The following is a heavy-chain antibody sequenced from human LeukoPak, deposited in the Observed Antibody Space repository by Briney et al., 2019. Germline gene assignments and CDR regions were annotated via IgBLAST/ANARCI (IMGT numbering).Heavy chain of an antibody. D-gene: IGHD3-22*01. CDR3: ARHEVYYDSSGYSEYNWFDP. CDR1: GGSISSSSYY. J-gene: IGHJ5*02. V-gene: IGHV4-39*01. CDR2: IYYSGST. Sequence: PSETLSLTCTVSGGSISSSSYYRGWIRQPPGKGLEWIGSIYYSGSTYYNPSLKSRVTISVDTSKNQFSLKLSSVTAADTAVYYCARHEVYYDSSGYSEYNWFDPWGQGTLVTVSS.